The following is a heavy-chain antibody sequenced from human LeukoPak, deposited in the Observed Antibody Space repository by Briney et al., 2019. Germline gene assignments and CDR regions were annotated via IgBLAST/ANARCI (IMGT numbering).Heavy chain of an antibody. CDR1: GFTFSDSG. J-gene: IGHJ4*02. Sequence: GGSLRLSCAASGFTFSDSGMYWVRQASGKGLEWVGRIRSRANSYATAYAASVRGRFTISRDDSKNTAYLQMNSLRTEDTAVYYCTRRYCSGGSCYSDYWGQGTLVTVSS. V-gene: IGHV3-73*01. D-gene: IGHD2-15*01. CDR2: IRSRANSYAT. CDR3: TRRYCSGGSCYSDY.